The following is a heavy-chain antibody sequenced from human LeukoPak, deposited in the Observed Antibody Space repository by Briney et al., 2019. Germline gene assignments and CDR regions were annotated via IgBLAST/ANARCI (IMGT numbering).Heavy chain of an antibody. J-gene: IGHJ3*02. D-gene: IGHD6-19*01. CDR1: GFTFSSYG. CDR3: AREVAKGQWLVGPMAYAFDI. Sequence: PGGSLRLSCAASGFTFSSYGMHWVRQAPGKGLEWVAVISYDGSNKYYADSVKGRFTISRDNSKNTLYLQMNSLRAEDTAVYYCAREVAKGQWLVGPMAYAFDIWGQGTMVTVSS. CDR2: ISYDGSNK. V-gene: IGHV3-30*03.